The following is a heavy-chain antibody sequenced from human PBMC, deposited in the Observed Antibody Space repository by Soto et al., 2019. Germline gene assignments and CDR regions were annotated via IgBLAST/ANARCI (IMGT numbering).Heavy chain of an antibody. D-gene: IGHD2-15*01. CDR1: GGAFSSYA. CDR2: IIPIFGTA. V-gene: IGHV1-69*13. J-gene: IGHJ3*02. Sequence: SVKVSCKASGGAFSSYAISWVRQAPGQGLEWMGGIIPIFGTANYAQKFQGRVTITANESTSTAYMELSSLRSEDTAVYYCATTVVRDAFDIWGQGTMVTVSS. CDR3: ATTVVRDAFDI.